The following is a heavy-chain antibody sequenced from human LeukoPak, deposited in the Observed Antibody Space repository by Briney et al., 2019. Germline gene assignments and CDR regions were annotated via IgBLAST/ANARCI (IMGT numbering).Heavy chain of an antibody. CDR3: ARDRIYYCYNAMDV. V-gene: IGHV3-30-3*01. CDR1: GFTFSHYT. J-gene: IGHJ6*02. Sequence: PGGSLRLSCAASGFTFSHYTIHWVRQAPGKGLQWVTAISYDGTNKYYADSVKGRFTISRDNSKNTVFLEMNSLRPEDTAIYYCARDRIYYCYNAMDVWGQGTSVTVSS. CDR2: ISYDGTNK. D-gene: IGHD2-21*01.